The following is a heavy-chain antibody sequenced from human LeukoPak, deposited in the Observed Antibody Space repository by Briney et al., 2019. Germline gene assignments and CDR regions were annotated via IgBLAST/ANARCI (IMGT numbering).Heavy chain of an antibody. CDR1: GYTFTGYY. J-gene: IGHJ4*02. V-gene: IGHV1-2*02. CDR2: INPNSGVT. CDR3: ARVGGNYAIDY. D-gene: IGHD1-7*01. Sequence: ASVKVSCKASGYTFTGYYIHWVRQAPGQGLEWMGWINPNSGVTIYAQKFEGRVTMTRDTSISTAYMELCRLTSDDTAVYYCARVGGNYAIDYWGQGTLVTVSS.